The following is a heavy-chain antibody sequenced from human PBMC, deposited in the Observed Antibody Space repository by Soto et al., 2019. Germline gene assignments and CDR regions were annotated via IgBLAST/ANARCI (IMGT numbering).Heavy chain of an antibody. D-gene: IGHD2-15*01. CDR1: GYTFTSYA. V-gene: IGHV1-3*01. CDR2: INAGNGNT. CDR3: GTLGDCSGCSCGQGDY. J-gene: IGHJ4*02. Sequence: QVQLVQSGAEVKKPGASVKVSCKASGYTFTSYAMHWVRQAPGQRLEWMGWINAGNGNTKYSQKFQGRVTITRDTSASTAYMELSSLRSSDTAVYYCGTLGDCSGCSCGQGDYWGQGTLVTVSS.